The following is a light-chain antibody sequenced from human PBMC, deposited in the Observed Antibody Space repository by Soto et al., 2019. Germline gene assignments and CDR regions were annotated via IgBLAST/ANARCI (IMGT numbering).Light chain of an antibody. Sequence: EIVLTQSPGTLSLSPGERATPSCRASQSVSSSYLAWYQHKPGQAPRLLIYGSSTRATGVPARFSGSGSGTEFTLTISSLQSEDFAVYYCQQYNNWPRTFGHGTKVDIK. CDR3: QQYNNWPRT. CDR1: QSVSSSY. J-gene: IGKJ1*01. CDR2: GSS. V-gene: IGKV3-15*01.